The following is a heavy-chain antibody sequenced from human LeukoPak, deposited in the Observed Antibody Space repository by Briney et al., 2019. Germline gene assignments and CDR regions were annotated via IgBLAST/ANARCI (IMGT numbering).Heavy chain of an antibody. V-gene: IGHV4-4*07. CDR2: IYTSGST. Sequence: SETLSLTCTGSGGSISSYYWSWIRQPAGKGLEWIGRIYTSGSTNYNPSLKSRVTMSVDTSKNQFSLKLSSVTAADTAVYYCAKHEYRGGRNWNDVFDYWGQGTLVTVSS. CDR3: AKHEYRGGRNWNDVFDY. J-gene: IGHJ4*02. CDR1: GGSISSYY. D-gene: IGHD1-1*01.